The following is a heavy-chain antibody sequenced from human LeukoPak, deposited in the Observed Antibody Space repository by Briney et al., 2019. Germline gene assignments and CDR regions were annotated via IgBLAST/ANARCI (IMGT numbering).Heavy chain of an antibody. Sequence: SSETLSLTCTVSGGSISSYYWSWIRQPPGKGLEWIGYIYYSGSTNYNPSLKSRVTISVDTSKNQFSLKLSSVTAADTAVYYCARRQQWLVRDAFDIWGQGTMVTVSS. V-gene: IGHV4-59*08. CDR1: GGSISSYY. J-gene: IGHJ3*02. CDR3: ARRQQWLVRDAFDI. CDR2: IYYSGST. D-gene: IGHD6-19*01.